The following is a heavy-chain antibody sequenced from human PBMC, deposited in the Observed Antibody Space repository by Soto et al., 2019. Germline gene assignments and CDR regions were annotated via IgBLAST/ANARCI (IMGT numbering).Heavy chain of an antibody. J-gene: IGHJ6*04. Sequence: QAQLVQSGAEVKKPGASVKVSCKASGYTFTIYEIYWVRQAPGQKLEWMGWINVGNGNTKYSQKFQDRVTITGDTAASTAYMELSGLTFEDTAVYYCVRNYHGLGVWGKGTTVTVSS. D-gene: IGHD3-10*01. V-gene: IGHV1-3*01. CDR2: INVGNGNT. CDR3: VRNYHGLGV. CDR1: GYTFTIYE.